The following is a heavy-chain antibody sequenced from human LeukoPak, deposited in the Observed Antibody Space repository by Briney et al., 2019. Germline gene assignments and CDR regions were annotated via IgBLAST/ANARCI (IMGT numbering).Heavy chain of an antibody. Sequence: SVKVSCKASGGTFSSYAISWVRQAPGQGLEWMGGIIPIFGTANYAQKFQGRVTITADESTSTAYMELSSLRSEDTAVYYCARDGNSAAAGPFDYWGQGTLVTVSS. J-gene: IGHJ4*02. D-gene: IGHD6-13*01. CDR3: ARDGNSAAAGPFDY. CDR1: GGTFSSYA. V-gene: IGHV1-69*13. CDR2: IIPIFGTA.